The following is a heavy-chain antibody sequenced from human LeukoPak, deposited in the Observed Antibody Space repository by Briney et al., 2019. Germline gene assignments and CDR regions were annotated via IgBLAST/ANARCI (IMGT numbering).Heavy chain of an antibody. D-gene: IGHD1-1*01. CDR3: AALAPYNRHRIDY. CDR2: IVVGSGNT. CDR1: GFTFTSSA. Sequence: SVKVSCKASGFTFTSSAMQWVRQARGQRLEWIGWIVVGSGNTNYAQKFQERVTITRDMSTSTAYMELSSLRSEDTAVYYCAALAPYNRHRIDYWGQGTLVTVSS. V-gene: IGHV1-58*02. J-gene: IGHJ4*02.